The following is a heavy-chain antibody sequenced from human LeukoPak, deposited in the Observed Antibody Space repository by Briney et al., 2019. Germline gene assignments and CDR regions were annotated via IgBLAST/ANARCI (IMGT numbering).Heavy chain of an antibody. D-gene: IGHD3-10*01. CDR1: GYTFTGYY. V-gene: IGHV1-2*02. CDR3: ARTTMVRGTYYMDV. J-gene: IGHJ6*03. CDR2: INPNSGGT. Sequence: ASVKVSCKASGYTFTGYYMHWVRQAPGQGLEWMGWINPNSGGTNYAQKFQGRVTMTRDTSISTAYMELSRLRSDDTAVYYCARTTMVRGTYYMDVWGKGTTVTISS.